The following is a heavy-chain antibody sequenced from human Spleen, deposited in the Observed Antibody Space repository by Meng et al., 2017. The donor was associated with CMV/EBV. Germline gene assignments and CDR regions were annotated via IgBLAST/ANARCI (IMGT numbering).Heavy chain of an antibody. Sequence: ASGVTFGSYDMSWVSQATGKGMEWVAAIGTGGDTYYQGSEKSRFTISRKNAKNALYLQMNSLRAGDTAVYYCARAFYDYGNWYFDLWGRGTLVTVSS. J-gene: IGHJ2*01. CDR2: IGTGGDT. D-gene: IGHD4-17*01. CDR1: GVTFGSYD. V-gene: IGHV3-13*01. CDR3: ARAFYDYGNWYFDL.